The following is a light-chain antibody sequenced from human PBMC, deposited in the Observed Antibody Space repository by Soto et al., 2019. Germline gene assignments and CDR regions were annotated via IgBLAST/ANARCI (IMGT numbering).Light chain of an antibody. CDR2: GAS. CDR1: QNLSSSY. J-gene: IGKJ4*01. CDR3: QQYDSSPRLT. Sequence: EIVLTHSPGTLSLSPGDRATLSCRASQNLSSSYLAWYQQKLGQDPRLLIYGASSRATGIPDRFSGSVSGTDFILTISRLEPEDFAVYYCQQYDSSPRLTFGGGTKVEIK. V-gene: IGKV3-20*01.